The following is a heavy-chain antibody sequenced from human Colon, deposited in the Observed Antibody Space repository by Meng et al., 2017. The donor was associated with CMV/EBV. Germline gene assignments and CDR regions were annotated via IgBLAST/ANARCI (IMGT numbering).Heavy chain of an antibody. CDR3: AREGRHDYYYYGMDV. J-gene: IGHJ6*02. Sequence: SETLSLTCTVSGSSISSGYYWGWIRQPPGKGLEWIGSIYHSGSTYYNPSLKSRVTISVDTSKNQFSLKLSSVTAADTAVYYCAREGRHDYYYYGMDVWGQGTTVTVSS. CDR1: GSSISSGYY. CDR2: IYHSGST. V-gene: IGHV4-38-2*02.